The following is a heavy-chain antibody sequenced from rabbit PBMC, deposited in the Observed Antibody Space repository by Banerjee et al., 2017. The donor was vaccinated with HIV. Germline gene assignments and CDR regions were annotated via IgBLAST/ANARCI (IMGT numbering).Heavy chain of an antibody. J-gene: IGHJ4*01. Sequence: QSLEESGGDLVKPGASLTLTCTASGFSFSSSYYMCWVRQAPGKGLEWIACIYGGSGGSTYYASWAKGRFTNSKTSSTTVTLQMTSLTAADTTTYFCARDLGGSSWGYYFNLWGQGTLVTVS. CDR3: ARDLGGSSWGYYFNL. D-gene: IGHD4-2*01. CDR1: GFSFSSSYY. CDR2: IYGGSGGST. V-gene: IGHV1S40*01.